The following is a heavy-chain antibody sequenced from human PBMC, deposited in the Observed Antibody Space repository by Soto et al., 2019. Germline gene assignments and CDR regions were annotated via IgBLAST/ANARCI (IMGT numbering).Heavy chain of an antibody. Sequence: QVQLQESGPGLVKPSQTLSLTCTVSGGSISSGGYYWSWIRQHPGKGLEWIGYIFYRGDTYYNPSLKSRINISSDASKNQFSLDLSSATAADTAVYYCARAGSSNWYVDYWGQGTLVIVSS. CDR3: ARAGSSNWYVDY. V-gene: IGHV4-31*03. D-gene: IGHD6-13*01. CDR2: IFYRGDT. CDR1: GGSISSGGYY. J-gene: IGHJ4*02.